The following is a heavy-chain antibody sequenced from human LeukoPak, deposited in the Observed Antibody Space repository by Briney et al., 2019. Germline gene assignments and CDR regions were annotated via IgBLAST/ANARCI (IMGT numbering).Heavy chain of an antibody. CDR2: INSDGSST. D-gene: IGHD1-26*01. J-gene: IGHJ6*03. CDR3: ARDPYNGNYGDSYYYYMDV. CDR1: GFTFSSYW. V-gene: IGHV3-74*01. Sequence: GGSLRLSCAASGFTFSSYWMHWVRQAPGKGLVWVSRINSDGSSTSYADSVKGRFTISRDNAKNSLYLQMNSLRAEDTAIYYCARDPYNGNYGDSYYYYMDVWGKGTTVTISS.